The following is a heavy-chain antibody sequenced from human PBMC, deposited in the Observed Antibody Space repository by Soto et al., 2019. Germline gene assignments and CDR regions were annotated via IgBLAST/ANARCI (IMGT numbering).Heavy chain of an antibody. J-gene: IGHJ6*02. CDR1: GFTFRSYS. V-gene: IGHV3-21*01. CDR3: ARERWYYGDYDYYYGMDV. Sequence: PGGSLRLSSAASGFTFRSYSMNWVRQAPGQGLEWVSSISSSSSYIYYADSEKGRVTISRDNANNSLYLQMNSLRAEDTAVYYCARERWYYGDYDYYYGMDVWGQGTTVTVSS. D-gene: IGHD4-17*01. CDR2: ISSSSSYI.